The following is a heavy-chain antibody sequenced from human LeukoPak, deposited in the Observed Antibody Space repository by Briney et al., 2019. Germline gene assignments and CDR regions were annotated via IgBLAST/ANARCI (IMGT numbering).Heavy chain of an antibody. CDR3: VKDYCSSTSCYTDY. Sequence: PGGSLRLSCAASGFTFSSYWMNWVRQAPGKGLVWVSRIASDGSSTTYADSVKGRFSISRDNAKNTLYLQMNSLRAEDTALYYCVKDYCSSTSCYTDYWGQGTLVTVSS. CDR1: GFTFSSYW. D-gene: IGHD2-2*02. CDR2: IASDGSST. V-gene: IGHV3-74*01. J-gene: IGHJ4*02.